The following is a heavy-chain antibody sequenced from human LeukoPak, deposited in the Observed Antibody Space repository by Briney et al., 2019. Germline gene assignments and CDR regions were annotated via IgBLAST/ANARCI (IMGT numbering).Heavy chain of an antibody. CDR3: ARGDYYDSSGYYPFDP. Sequence: GASVKVSCKASGYTFTSYGISWVRQAPGQGLEWMGWISAYNGNTNYAQKLQGRVTMTTDTSTSTAYMELRSQRSDDTAVYYCARGDYYDSSGYYPFDPWGQGTLVTVSS. CDR1: GYTFTSYG. J-gene: IGHJ5*02. V-gene: IGHV1-18*01. CDR2: ISAYNGNT. D-gene: IGHD3-22*01.